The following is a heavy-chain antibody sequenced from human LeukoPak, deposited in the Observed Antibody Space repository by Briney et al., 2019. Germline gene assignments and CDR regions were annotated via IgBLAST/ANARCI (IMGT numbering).Heavy chain of an antibody. CDR1: GFTFSNYW. J-gene: IGHJ4*02. D-gene: IGHD3-22*01. Sequence: GGSLRLSCSASGFTFSNYWMHWVRQAPGKGLVWVSRINTDGSSTGYADSVKGRFTISRDNAKNTLYLQMNSLRVEDTAVYVWASAGSGYYSDYWGQGTLVTVSS. CDR2: INTDGSST. V-gene: IGHV3-74*01. CDR3: ASAGSGYYSDY.